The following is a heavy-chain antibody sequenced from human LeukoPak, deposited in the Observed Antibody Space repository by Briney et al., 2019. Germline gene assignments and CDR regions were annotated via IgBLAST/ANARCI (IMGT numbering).Heavy chain of an antibody. Sequence: GGSLRLSCAASGFTFSSYGMHWVRQAPGKGLEWVAFIRYDGSNTYYADSVKGRFTISRDNSKNTLYLQMNSLRVEDTAVYYCARDRGSGSSSQDYWGQGTLVTVSS. CDR3: ARDRGSGSSSQDY. CDR1: GFTFSSYG. CDR2: IRYDGSNT. J-gene: IGHJ4*02. V-gene: IGHV3-30*02. D-gene: IGHD1-26*01.